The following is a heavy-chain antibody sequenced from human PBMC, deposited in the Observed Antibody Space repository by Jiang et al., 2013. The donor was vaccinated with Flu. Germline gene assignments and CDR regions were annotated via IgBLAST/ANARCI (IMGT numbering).Heavy chain of an antibody. J-gene: IGHJ5*02. CDR3: AREFSAAQPNWFDP. CDR2: INAYDGNT. CDR1: GYTFTSYG. D-gene: IGHD1-14*01. Sequence: VQSGAEVKKPGASVKVSCKASGYTFTSYGISWVRQAPGQGLEWMGWINAYDGNTNYAQKLQGRVTMTTDTSTSTAYMELRSLRSDDTAVYYCAREFSAAQPNWFDPWGQGTLVTVSS. V-gene: IGHV1-18*04.